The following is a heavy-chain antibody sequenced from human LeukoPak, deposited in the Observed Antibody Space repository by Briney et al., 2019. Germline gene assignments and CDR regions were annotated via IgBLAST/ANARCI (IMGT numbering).Heavy chain of an antibody. CDR3: GRHRSGSGTYFIDY. CDR2: MKKDGSET. CDR1: GFTFSNYW. J-gene: IGHJ4*02. D-gene: IGHD3-10*01. Sequence: GGSLRLSCAASGFTFSNYWMSWVRQAPGKGLEWVANMKKDGSETNYVDSVKGRFTISRDNAKNSLYLQMNSLRAEDTAVYYCGRHRSGSGTYFIDYWGQGTLVSVSS. V-gene: IGHV3-7*01.